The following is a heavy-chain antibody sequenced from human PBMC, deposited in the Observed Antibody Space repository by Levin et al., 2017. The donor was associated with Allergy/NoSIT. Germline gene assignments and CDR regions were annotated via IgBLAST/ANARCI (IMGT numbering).Heavy chain of an antibody. Sequence: RAGGSLRLSCAASGFTFSNYWMSWVRQAPGKGLEWVANIKENGSQKNYVDSVEGRFTISRDNAENSLYLQLDSLRAEDTAVYYCAKWRSSSPGGSSWGQGTLVTVSA. CDR3: AKWRSSSPGGSS. CDR1: GFTFSNYW. D-gene: IGHD6-6*01. CDR2: IKENGSQK. J-gene: IGHJ4*02. V-gene: IGHV3-7*01.